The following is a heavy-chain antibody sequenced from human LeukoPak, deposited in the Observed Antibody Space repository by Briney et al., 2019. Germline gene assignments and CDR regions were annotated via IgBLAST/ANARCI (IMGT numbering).Heavy chain of an antibody. V-gene: IGHV3-49*03. J-gene: IGHJ6*03. CDR1: GFTFGDYA. Sequence: PGRSLRLSCTASGFTFGDYAMSWFRQAPGKGLEWVGFIRSKAYGGTTEYAASVKGRFTISRDDSKSIAYLRMNSLKTEDTAVYYCTRDFRVYYYYYMDVWGKGTTVTVSS. CDR2: IRSKAYGGTT. CDR3: TRDFRVYYYYYMDV.